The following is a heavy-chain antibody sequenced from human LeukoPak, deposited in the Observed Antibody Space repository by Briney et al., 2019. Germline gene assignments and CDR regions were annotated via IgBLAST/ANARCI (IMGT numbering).Heavy chain of an antibody. CDR1: GFTFNGSA. Sequence: GSLRLSCVASGFTFNGSATHWVRQASGKGLEWVGRITTKFNSYATTYAASVRGRFTISRDDSKNTAYLQMNSLKTEDTALYYCARTATRFGSSWYAGWFDPWGQGTLVTVSS. J-gene: IGHJ5*02. V-gene: IGHV3-73*01. D-gene: IGHD6-13*01. CDR3: ARTATRFGSSWYAGWFDP. CDR2: ITTKFNSYAT.